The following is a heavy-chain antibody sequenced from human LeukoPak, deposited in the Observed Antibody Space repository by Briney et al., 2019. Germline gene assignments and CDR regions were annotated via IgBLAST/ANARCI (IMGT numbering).Heavy chain of an antibody. Sequence: SETLSLTCTVSGGSISSYYWSWIRQPPGKGLEWIGYIYYSRSTNYNPSLKSRVTISVDTSKNQFSLKLSSVTAADTAVYYCARDLGDSSGYSGNWFDPWGQGTLVTVSS. V-gene: IGHV4-59*01. CDR3: ARDLGDSSGYSGNWFDP. CDR1: GGSISSYY. D-gene: IGHD3-22*01. J-gene: IGHJ5*02. CDR2: IYYSRST.